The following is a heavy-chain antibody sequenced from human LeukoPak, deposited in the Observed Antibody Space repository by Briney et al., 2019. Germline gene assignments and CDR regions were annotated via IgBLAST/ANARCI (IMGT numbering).Heavy chain of an antibody. V-gene: IGHV4-34*01. CDR3: ARGWQGYYDSSGYYLLDY. Sequence: SETLSLTCAVYGGSFSGYYWSWIRQPPGKGLEWIGEINHSGSTNYNPSLKSRVTISVDTSKNQFSLQLSSMTAADTALYYCARGWQGYYDSSGYYLLDYWGQGTLVPVSS. CDR1: GGSFSGYY. D-gene: IGHD3-22*01. J-gene: IGHJ4*02. CDR2: INHSGST.